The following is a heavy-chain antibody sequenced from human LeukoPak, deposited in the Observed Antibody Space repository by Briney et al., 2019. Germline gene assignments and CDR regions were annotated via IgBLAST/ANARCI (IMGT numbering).Heavy chain of an antibody. CDR3: ATGPTVVTSNT. CDR2: IYSGGST. V-gene: IGHV3-53*01. D-gene: IGHD4-23*01. Sequence: GGSLRLSCAASRFTFSRYATTGVRQAPGKGLEWVSLIYSGGSTYYADSVKGRFTISRDNSKNTLYLQMHSLRAEDTALYYCATGPTVVTSNTWGQGTLVTVSS. J-gene: IGHJ5*02. CDR1: RFTFSRYA.